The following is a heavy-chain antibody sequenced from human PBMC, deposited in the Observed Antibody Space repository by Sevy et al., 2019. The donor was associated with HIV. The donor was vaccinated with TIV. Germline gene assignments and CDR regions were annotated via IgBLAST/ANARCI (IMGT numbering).Heavy chain of an antibody. CDR2: IYYSGST. J-gene: IGHJ5*02. V-gene: IGHV4-61*01. CDR3: ARDHSRSYYDSWFDP. D-gene: IGHD1-26*01. CDR1: GGSVSSDNYY. Sequence: SETLSLTCTVSGGSVSSDNYYWSWIRQPPGKGLEWIGNIYYSGSTNYNPSLKSLVTISVDTSKNQFSLKLSSVTAADTAVYYCARDHSRSYYDSWFDPWGQGTLVTVSS.